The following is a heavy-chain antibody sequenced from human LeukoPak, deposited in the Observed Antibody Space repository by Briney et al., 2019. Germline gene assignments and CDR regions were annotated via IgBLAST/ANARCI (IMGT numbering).Heavy chain of an antibody. D-gene: IGHD3-9*01. Sequence: ASVKVSCKASGYTFTSYVISWVRQAPGQGLGWMGWISAYNGNTNYAQKLQGRVTMTTDTSTSTAYMELRSLRSDDTAVYYCARDSGTLRYFDWLPSSFDYWGQGTLVTVSS. CDR2: ISAYNGNT. CDR1: GYTFTSYV. CDR3: ARDSGTLRYFDWLPSSFDY. J-gene: IGHJ4*02. V-gene: IGHV1-18*01.